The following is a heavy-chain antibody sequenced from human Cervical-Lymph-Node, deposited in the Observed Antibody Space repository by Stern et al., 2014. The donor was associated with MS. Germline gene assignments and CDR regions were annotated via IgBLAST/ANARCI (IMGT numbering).Heavy chain of an antibody. V-gene: IGHV5-51*03. CDR3: ARRGHGYMGIDY. D-gene: IGHD1-1*01. CDR2: IYPGASES. CDR1: GYRFTNNW. J-gene: IGHJ4*02. Sequence: VQLVQSGAEVRKPGESLRISCEVSGYRFTNNWIGWVRQVPGKGLEWMGFIYPGASESRYSPSFQGQVTILVDKSNSITYLQWSSLKASDTAIYYCARRGHGYMGIDYWGQGTLVTVSS.